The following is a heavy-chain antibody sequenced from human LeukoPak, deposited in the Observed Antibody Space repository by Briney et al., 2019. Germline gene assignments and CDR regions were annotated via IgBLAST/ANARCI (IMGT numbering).Heavy chain of an antibody. CDR2: LYYRGSA. CDR3: ARGDYYDL. CDR1: GDSISSDYYY. V-gene: IGHV4-39*07. J-gene: IGHJ4*02. Sequence: SETLSLTCIVSGDSISSDYYYWAWIRQPPGKGLQWIGSLYYRGSAYYDPSLKSRVTISVDTSKNQFSLKLSSVTAADTAVYYCARGDYYDLWGQGTLVTVSS.